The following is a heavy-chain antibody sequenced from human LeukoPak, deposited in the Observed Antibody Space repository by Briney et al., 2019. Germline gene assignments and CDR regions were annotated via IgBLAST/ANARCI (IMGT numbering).Heavy chain of an antibody. J-gene: IGHJ5*02. CDR2: INHSGST. V-gene: IGHV4-34*01. Sequence: SETLSLTCAVYGGSFSGYYWSWIRQPPGKGLEWIGEINHSGSTNYNPSLKSRVTISVDTSKNQFSLKLSSVTAADTAVYYCAREYGWSGLPGCWFDPWGQGTLVTVSS. CDR3: AREYGWSGLPGCWFDP. CDR1: GGSFSGYY. D-gene: IGHD2-15*01.